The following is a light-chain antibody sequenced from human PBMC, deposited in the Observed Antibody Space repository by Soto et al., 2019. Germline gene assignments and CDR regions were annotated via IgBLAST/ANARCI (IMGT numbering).Light chain of an antibody. V-gene: IGKV1-5*01. CDR1: QNIISW. J-gene: IGKJ1*01. CDR2: DAS. Sequence: DIRMTQSPSSLSASVGDTVTVTCRASQNIISWLAWYQQKPGKAPKLLIYDASTLERGVPSRFRGSGYGTDFTLSISSLQPDDFATYYCQQYTNYLWTFGQGTKVDIK. CDR3: QQYTNYLWT.